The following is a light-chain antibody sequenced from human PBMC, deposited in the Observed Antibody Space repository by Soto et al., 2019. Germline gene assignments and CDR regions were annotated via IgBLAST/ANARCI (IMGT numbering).Light chain of an antibody. CDR2: GAS. Sequence: EIVMTQSPDTLSVSPGERATLSCRASQSVSSNLAWYHQKPGQAPRLLIYGASTRATGIRARFSGSGSGTEFTLTISNLQSEDFAVYYCQQYNRFPSLTFGGGTKVEIK. J-gene: IGKJ4*01. CDR3: QQYNRFPSLT. CDR1: QSVSSN. V-gene: IGKV3-15*01.